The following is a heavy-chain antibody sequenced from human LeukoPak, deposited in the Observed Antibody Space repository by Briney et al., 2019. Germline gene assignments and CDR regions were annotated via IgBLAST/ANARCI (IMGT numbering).Heavy chain of an antibody. J-gene: IGHJ5*01. CDR3: AKNRVPTAITPDS. CDR2: ISSSSSTI. Sequence: PGGSLRLSCAASGFTFSSYSMNWVCQAPGKGLEWVSYISSSSSTIYYADSVKGRFTISRDNSKNTLYLQMNSLRAEDTAVYYCAKNRVPTAITPDSWGQGTLVTVSS. V-gene: IGHV3-48*01. D-gene: IGHD2-2*02. CDR1: GFTFSSYS.